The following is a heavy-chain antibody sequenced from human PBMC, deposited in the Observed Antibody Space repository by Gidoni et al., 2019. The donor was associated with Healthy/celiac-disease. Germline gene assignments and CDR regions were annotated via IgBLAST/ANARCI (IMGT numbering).Heavy chain of an antibody. J-gene: IGHJ4*02. V-gene: IGHV3-33*01. CDR1: GVAFSSSG. CDR2: IWSNASNN. Sequence: VQLVGSGGGVVQPGRSWRLSCAASGVAFSSSGMHWVRQARGKGLEWVAVIWSNASNNYYADSVKGRFTISRDNSKNTLYLQMNRMSAEDTDVYYCERYNYYDSSGYTPYIDYWGQGTLVTVSS. D-gene: IGHD3-22*01. CDR3: ERYNYYDSSGYTPYIDY.